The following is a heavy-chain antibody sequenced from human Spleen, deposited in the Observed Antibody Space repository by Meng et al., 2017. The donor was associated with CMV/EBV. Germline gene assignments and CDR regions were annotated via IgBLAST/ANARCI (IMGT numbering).Heavy chain of an antibody. J-gene: IGHJ4*03. V-gene: IGHV1-46*01. CDR3: ARDLKGQIVLGPLDY. CDR1: GGTFSSYA. Sequence: ASVKVSCKASGGTFSSYAISWVRQAPGQGLEWMGIINPSGGSTSYAQKFQGRVTMTRDTSTSTVYMELSSLRSEDTAVYYCARDLKGQIVLGPLDYWGQGTTVTVSS. CDR2: INPSGGST. D-gene: IGHD2/OR15-2a*01.